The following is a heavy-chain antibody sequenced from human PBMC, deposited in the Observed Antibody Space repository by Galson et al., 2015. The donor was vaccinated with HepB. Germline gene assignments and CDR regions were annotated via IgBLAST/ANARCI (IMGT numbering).Heavy chain of an antibody. CDR1: GGTFSSYA. Sequence: SVKVSCKASGGTFSSYAISWVRQAPGQGLEWMGGIIPILGIANYAQKFQGRVTITADKSTSTAYMELSSLRSEDTAVYYCARGLPFLLGYCSGGSCTDAFDIWGQGTMVTVSS. V-gene: IGHV1-69*10. CDR3: ARGLPFLLGYCSGGSCTDAFDI. J-gene: IGHJ3*02. D-gene: IGHD2-15*01. CDR2: IIPILGIA.